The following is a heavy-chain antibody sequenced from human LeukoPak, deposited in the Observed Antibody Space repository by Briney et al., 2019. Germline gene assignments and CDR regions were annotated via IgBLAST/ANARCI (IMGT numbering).Heavy chain of an antibody. CDR1: GFTFSDYY. V-gene: IGHV3-11*01. CDR2: ISSGGSTI. Sequence: PGGSRRLSGEASGFTFSDYYMSWIRQAPGKGLEWVSYISSGGSTIKYADSVKGRFTVSRDNAKKSPYLQRTSLRAQDTAAYYCGRSQNYKDTSGYSYWGQGTLVTVSS. CDR3: GRSQNYKDTSGYSY. J-gene: IGHJ4*02. D-gene: IGHD3-22*01.